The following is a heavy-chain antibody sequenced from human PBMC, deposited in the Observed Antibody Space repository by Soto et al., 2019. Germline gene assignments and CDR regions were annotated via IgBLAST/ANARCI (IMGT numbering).Heavy chain of an antibody. CDR1: GFTFSNAC. Sequence: EVQLVESGGGLVKPGGSLRLSCAASGFTFSNACMNWVRQAPGKGLEWVGRIKRKTDGGTTDYAAPVKGRFTISRDDSKNTLYLQMNSLKTEDTAVYYCTTGKGIHLDYWGQGTLVTVSS. CDR3: TTGKGIHLDY. CDR2: IKRKTDGGTT. V-gene: IGHV3-15*07. D-gene: IGHD3-10*01. J-gene: IGHJ4*02.